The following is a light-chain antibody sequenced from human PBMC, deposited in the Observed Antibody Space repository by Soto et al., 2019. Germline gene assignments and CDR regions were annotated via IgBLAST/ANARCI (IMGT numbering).Light chain of an antibody. Sequence: DIQLTQSPSTLSASVGDGITITCRARRSISSWLAWYQQKPGKAPNLLIYETSNLESGVPSRFSGSGSGTEFTLTISILQPDDFATYYCQYYNDYCWTFGQGTKVEIK. CDR1: RSISSW. CDR3: QYYNDYCWT. V-gene: IGKV1-5*03. J-gene: IGKJ1*01. CDR2: ETS.